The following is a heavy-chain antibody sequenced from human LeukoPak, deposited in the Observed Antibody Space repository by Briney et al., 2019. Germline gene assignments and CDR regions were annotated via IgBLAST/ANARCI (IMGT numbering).Heavy chain of an antibody. Sequence: GSVKVSCKASGYTVTRYYMHWVRQAPEQGLEWMGIINPTGGSADYAQKFQGRVTMTGDTSTSTVYMELSSLRSEDTAVYYCARHSGMDVWGKGTTVTVSS. CDR2: INPTGGSA. J-gene: IGHJ6*04. V-gene: IGHV1-46*01. CDR1: GYTVTRYY. CDR3: ARHSGMDV.